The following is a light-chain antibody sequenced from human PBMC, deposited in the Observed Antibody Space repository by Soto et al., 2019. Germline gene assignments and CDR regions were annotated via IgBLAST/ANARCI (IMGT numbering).Light chain of an antibody. J-gene: IGKJ1*01. CDR3: QQYGSSAWT. CDR1: QSVSSSY. Sequence: EIVLTQSPGTLSLSPGERATLSCRASQSVSSSYLAWYQQKPGQAPRLLIYGASSRASGVPDRFSGSGSGTDFTLTFSRLEPEDFAVYYCQQYGSSAWTSGQGPKVEI. CDR2: GAS. V-gene: IGKV3-20*01.